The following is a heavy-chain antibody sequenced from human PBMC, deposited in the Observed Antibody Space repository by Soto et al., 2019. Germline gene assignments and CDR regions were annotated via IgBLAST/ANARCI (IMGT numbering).Heavy chain of an antibody. V-gene: IGHV3-23*01. CDR3: AKTTPPRDLTFDY. Sequence: PGGSLRLSCAASGFTFSSYAMNWVRQAPGKGLEWVSGISGRSGSTYYADSVKGRFTISRDNSKNTLYLQMNSLRAEDTAIYYCAKTTPPRDLTFDYWGQGTLVTVSS. J-gene: IGHJ4*02. CDR2: ISGRSGST. D-gene: IGHD2-21*02. CDR1: GFTFSSYA.